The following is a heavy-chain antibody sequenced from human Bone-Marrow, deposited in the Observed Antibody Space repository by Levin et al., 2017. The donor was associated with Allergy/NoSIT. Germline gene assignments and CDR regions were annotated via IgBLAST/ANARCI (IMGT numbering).Heavy chain of an antibody. CDR1: GFSFSDSY. D-gene: IGHD3-10*01. Sequence: PGGSLRLSCTASGFSFSDSYMTWIRQAPGKGLEWVSYISGSIIYTNYADSVKGRFTISRDNAKNSVYLQMNSLRAEDTAVYYRVKGGKVRPDHFYGLDVWGQGPTVTVSS. V-gene: IGHV3-11*05. CDR2: ISGSIIYT. J-gene: IGHJ6*02. CDR3: VKGGKVRPDHFYGLDV.